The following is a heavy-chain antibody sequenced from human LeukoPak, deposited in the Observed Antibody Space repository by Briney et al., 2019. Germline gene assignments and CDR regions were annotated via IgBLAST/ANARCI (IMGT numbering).Heavy chain of an antibody. J-gene: IGHJ4*02. CDR3: AQRAGGYEAFDH. Sequence: QPGGSLRLSCAASGFTFSSYEMNWVRQAPGKGLEWVSYISSSGSTIYYADSVKGRFTISRDNAKNSLYLQMNTLRAEDTAVYYCAQRAGGYEAFDHWGQGTLVTVSS. CDR1: GFTFSSYE. D-gene: IGHD5-12*01. CDR2: ISSSGSTI. V-gene: IGHV3-48*03.